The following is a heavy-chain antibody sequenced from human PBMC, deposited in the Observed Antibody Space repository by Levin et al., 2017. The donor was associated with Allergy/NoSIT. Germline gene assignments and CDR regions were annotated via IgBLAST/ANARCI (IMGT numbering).Heavy chain of an antibody. Sequence: RGESLKISCKASGYTFSRHWIGWVRQMPGKGLELMGLIYPADSDIRYSPSFQGHVTVSVDLSINTAYLQWSSLQASDNAVYYCASQVDLAVAGTGAFDFWGQGTMVTVSS. D-gene: IGHD6-19*01. J-gene: IGHJ3*01. V-gene: IGHV5-51*01. CDR2: IYPADSDI. CDR3: ASQVDLAVAGTGAFDF. CDR1: GYTFSRHW.